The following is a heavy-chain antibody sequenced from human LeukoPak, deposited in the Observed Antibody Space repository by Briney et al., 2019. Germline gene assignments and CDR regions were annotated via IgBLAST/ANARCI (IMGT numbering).Heavy chain of an antibody. Sequence: PGGSLRLSCAASGFNIEGHNMHWVRQAPGKGLEWVSFIQHDGGRKWYVDSVKGRFTISRDNSKNTLSLQMNDLRFKDTAVYYCAKDFGSGRYAFDIWGQGTIVTVSS. CDR3: AKDFGSGRYAFDI. CDR1: GFNIEGHN. J-gene: IGHJ3*02. CDR2: IQHDGGRK. V-gene: IGHV3-30*02. D-gene: IGHD3-10*01.